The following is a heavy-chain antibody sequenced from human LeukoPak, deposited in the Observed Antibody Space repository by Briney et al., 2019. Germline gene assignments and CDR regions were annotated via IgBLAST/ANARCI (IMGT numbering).Heavy chain of an antibody. CDR2: IRSKAYGGTT. CDR3: TRATPYSSGWYAYYSDY. D-gene: IGHD6-19*01. CDR1: GFTFGDYA. J-gene: IGHJ4*02. Sequence: GGSLRLSCTASGFTFGDYAMRWFRQAPGKGLEWVGFIRSKAYGGTTEYAASVKGRFTISRDDSKSIAYLQMNSLKTEDTAVYYCTRATPYSSGWYAYYSDYWGQGTLVTVSS. V-gene: IGHV3-49*03.